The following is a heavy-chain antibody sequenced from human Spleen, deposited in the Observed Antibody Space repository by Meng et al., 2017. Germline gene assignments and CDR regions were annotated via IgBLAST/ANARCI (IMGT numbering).Heavy chain of an antibody. J-gene: IGHJ2*01. CDR3: ARGPVAGRNWYFDL. V-gene: IGHV4-31*01. CDR2: IYYSGST. CDR1: GGSISSGGYY. Sequence: AELQEAGPGLVKPSQTLSLTCTVSGGSISSGGYYWSWIRQHPGKGLEWIGYIYYSGSTYYNPSLKSLVTISVDTSKNQFSLKLSSVTAADTAVYYCARGPVAGRNWYFDLWGRGTLVTVSS. D-gene: IGHD1-26*01.